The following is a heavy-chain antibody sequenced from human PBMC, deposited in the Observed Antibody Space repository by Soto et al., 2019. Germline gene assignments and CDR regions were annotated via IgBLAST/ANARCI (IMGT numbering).Heavy chain of an antibody. D-gene: IGHD6-19*01. V-gene: IGHV1-18*01. CDR2: ISTYNGNT. J-gene: IGHJ4*02. CDR3: ARDFSRYTSGWNAY. CDR1: DYTFTAYG. Sequence: ASVKVSCKASDYTFTAYGISWGRQAPGQGLEWMGWISTYNGNTNYAQKFQGRVTMTTDTSTSTAYMELRSLRSDDTAMYYCARDFSRYTSGWNAYWGQGTLVTVSS.